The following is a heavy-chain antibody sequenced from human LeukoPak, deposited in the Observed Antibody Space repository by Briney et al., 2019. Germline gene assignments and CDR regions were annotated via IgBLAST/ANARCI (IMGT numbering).Heavy chain of an antibody. CDR1: GGSISSGSYY. Sequence: PSETLSLTCTVSGGSISSGSYYWSWIRQPAGKGLEWIGRIYTSGSTNYNPSLKSRVTISVDTSKNQFSLKLSSVTAADTAVYYCARNRAYCSSTSCYYDDYWGQETLVTVSS. J-gene: IGHJ4*02. D-gene: IGHD2-2*01. CDR3: ARNRAYCSSTSCYYDDY. CDR2: IYTSGST. V-gene: IGHV4-61*02.